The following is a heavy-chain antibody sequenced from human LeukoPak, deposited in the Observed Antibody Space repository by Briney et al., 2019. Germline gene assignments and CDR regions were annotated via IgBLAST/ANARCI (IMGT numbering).Heavy chain of an antibody. CDR3: ARVLDYYDSSGYYSTTYNWFDP. D-gene: IGHD3-22*01. V-gene: IGHV3-23*01. Sequence: GGSLRLSCAASGFTFSSYGMSWVRQAPGKGLEWVSAISGSGGSTYYADSVKGRFTISRDNSKNTLYLQMNSLRSEDTAVYYCARVLDYYDSSGYYSTTYNWFDPWGQGTLVTVSS. CDR1: GFTFSSYG. J-gene: IGHJ5*02. CDR2: ISGSGGST.